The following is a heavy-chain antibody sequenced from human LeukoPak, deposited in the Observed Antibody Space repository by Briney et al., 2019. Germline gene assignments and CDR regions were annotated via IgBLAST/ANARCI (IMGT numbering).Heavy chain of an antibody. CDR2: INWNSGSI. D-gene: IGHD6-19*01. Sequence: GGSLRLSRVASGFSFEDYAMHWLRQAPGKGLEWVSGINWNSGSIGYADSVKGRFTISRDNAKNSLYLQMNSLRAEDTALYYRANGRAVAGPFDYLGQGIMVTVSS. CDR1: GFSFEDYA. V-gene: IGHV3-9*01. J-gene: IGHJ4*02. CDR3: ANGRAVAGPFDY.